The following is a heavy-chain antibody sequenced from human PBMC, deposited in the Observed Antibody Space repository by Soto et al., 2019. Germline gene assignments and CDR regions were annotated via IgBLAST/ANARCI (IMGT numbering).Heavy chain of an antibody. Sequence: PSETLSLTCTVSGGSISSYYWSWIRQPPGKGLEWIGYIYYSGSTNYNPSLKSRVTISVDTSKNQFSLKLSSVTAADTAVYYCARGDYDILTGYQKYFDYWGQGTLVIVSS. D-gene: IGHD3-9*01. CDR2: IYYSGST. CDR3: ARGDYDILTGYQKYFDY. V-gene: IGHV4-59*01. J-gene: IGHJ4*02. CDR1: GGSISSYY.